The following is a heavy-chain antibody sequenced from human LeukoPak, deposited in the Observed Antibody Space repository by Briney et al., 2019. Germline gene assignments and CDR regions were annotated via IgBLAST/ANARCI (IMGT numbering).Heavy chain of an antibody. CDR2: IKSKTDGGTT. CDR1: GFTFSNAW. D-gene: IGHD2-2*02. CDR3: TTGLRDIVVVPAAIPFDY. V-gene: IGHV3-15*01. J-gene: IGHJ4*02. Sequence: GGSLRLSCAASGFTFSNAWMSWVRQAPGKGLEWVGRIKSKTDGGTTDYAAPVKGRFTISRDDSKNTLYLQMNSLKTEDTAVYYCTTGLRDIVVVPAAIPFDYWGQGTLVTVSS.